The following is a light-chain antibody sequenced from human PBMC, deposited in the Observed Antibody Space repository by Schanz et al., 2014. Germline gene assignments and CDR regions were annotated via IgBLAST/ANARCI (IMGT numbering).Light chain of an antibody. CDR1: QGINSN. V-gene: IGKV3-15*01. CDR2: GAS. Sequence: EIVMTQSPATLSLSPGERATLSCRASQGINSNLAWFQQKPGQAPRLVIYGASTRATGIPARFSGSASGTEFTLTISGLQSEDFAVYFCQQYSNWPQTFGQGTKVEIK. CDR3: QQYSNWPQT. J-gene: IGKJ1*01.